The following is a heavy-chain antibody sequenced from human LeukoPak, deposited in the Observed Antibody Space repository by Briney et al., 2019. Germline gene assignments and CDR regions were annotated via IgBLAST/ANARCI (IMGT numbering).Heavy chain of an antibody. J-gene: IGHJ4*02. CDR1: GGSISGYY. Sequence: PSETLSLTCTVSGGSISGYYWSWIRQPPGKGLEWIGYIYYSGSTNYNPSLKSRVTISVDTSKNQFSLKLSSVTAADTAVYYCASSNDYGDYWGQGTLVTVSS. CDR2: IYYSGST. CDR3: ASSNDYGDY. V-gene: IGHV4-59*08.